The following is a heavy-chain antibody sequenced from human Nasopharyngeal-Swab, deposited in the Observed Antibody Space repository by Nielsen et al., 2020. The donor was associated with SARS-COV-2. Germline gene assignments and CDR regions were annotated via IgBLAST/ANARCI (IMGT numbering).Heavy chain of an antibody. V-gene: IGHV1-46*01. D-gene: IGHD6-13*01. CDR1: GGTFSSYA. CDR3: ARDLGGIAAAAKEGSFFDY. Sequence: ASVKVSCKASGGTFSSYAISWVRQAPGQGLEWMGIINPSGGSTSYAQKFQGRVTMTRDTSTSTVYMELSSLRSEDTAVYYCARDLGGIAAAAKEGSFFDYWGQGTLVTVSS. J-gene: IGHJ4*02. CDR2: INPSGGST.